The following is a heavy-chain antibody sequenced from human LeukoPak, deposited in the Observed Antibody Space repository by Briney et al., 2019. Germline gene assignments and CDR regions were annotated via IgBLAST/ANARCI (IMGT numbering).Heavy chain of an antibody. CDR2: ISYDGSNK. J-gene: IGHJ4*02. CDR1: GFTFSSYG. Sequence: PGRSLRLSCAASGFTFSSYGMHWVRQAPGKGLEWVAVISYDGSNKYYADSVKGRFTISRDNSKNTLYLQMNSLRAEDTAVYYCASGPRSREWLVPSFDYWGQGTLVTVSS. D-gene: IGHD6-19*01. CDR3: ASGPRSREWLVPSFDY. V-gene: IGHV3-30*03.